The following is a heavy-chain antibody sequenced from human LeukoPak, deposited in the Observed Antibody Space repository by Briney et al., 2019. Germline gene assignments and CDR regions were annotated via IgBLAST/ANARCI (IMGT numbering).Heavy chain of an antibody. V-gene: IGHV3-23*01. CDR3: AKDHIGTLSYDILSAFAS. Sequence: GGSLRLSCAASGFTFSSYAMSWVRQAPGKGLEWVSVISGSGDRAYYADSVEGRFTLSRDNSRNTMYLQMNSLRADDTAVYYCAKDHIGTLSYDILSAFASWSQGTLVTV. CDR1: GFTFSSYA. J-gene: IGHJ4*02. D-gene: IGHD3-9*01. CDR2: ISGSGDRA.